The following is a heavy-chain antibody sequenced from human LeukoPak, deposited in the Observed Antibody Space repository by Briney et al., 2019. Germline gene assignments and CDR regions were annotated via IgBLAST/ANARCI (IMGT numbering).Heavy chain of an antibody. CDR2: ISAHNGNT. CDR3: ATAACTSCYIGGWFDP. Sequence: ASVKVSCKASGYTFTSYGISWVRQAPGQGLEWMGWISAHNGNTNYAEKLQGRVTMTTDTSTSTAYMELRSLRSDDTAVYYCATAACTSCYIGGWFDPWGQGTLVTVSS. CDR1: GYTFTSYG. J-gene: IGHJ5*02. V-gene: IGHV1-18*01. D-gene: IGHD2-2*02.